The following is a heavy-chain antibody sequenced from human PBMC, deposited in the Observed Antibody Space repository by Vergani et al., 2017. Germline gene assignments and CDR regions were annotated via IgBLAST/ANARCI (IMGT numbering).Heavy chain of an antibody. CDR2: ISYDGSNK. V-gene: IGHV3-30-3*01. D-gene: IGHD3-16*01. Sequence: QVQLVESGGGVVQPGRSLRLSCAASGFTFSSYAMHWVRQAPGKGLEWVAVISYDGSNKYYADSVKGRFTISRDNSKNTLYLQMNSLRAEDTAVYYCARDLSYDYVWGSKGYWGQGTLVIVSS. CDR1: GFTFSSYA. J-gene: IGHJ4*02. CDR3: ARDLSYDYVWGSKGY.